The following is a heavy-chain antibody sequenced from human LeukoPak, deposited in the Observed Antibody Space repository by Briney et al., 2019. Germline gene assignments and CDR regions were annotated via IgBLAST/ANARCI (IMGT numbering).Heavy chain of an antibody. J-gene: IGHJ4*02. Sequence: GGSLRLSCAASGFTFSGFWMPWVRQPPGKGLVWVSRIDADGSTTTYADSVKGRFTISRDNAKSTVYLQINSLRAEDTAVYYCSTLSSFGNDYWGQGVLVTVSS. CDR1: GFTFSGFW. CDR3: STLSSFGNDY. D-gene: IGHD5-18*01. CDR2: IDADGSTT. V-gene: IGHV3-74*01.